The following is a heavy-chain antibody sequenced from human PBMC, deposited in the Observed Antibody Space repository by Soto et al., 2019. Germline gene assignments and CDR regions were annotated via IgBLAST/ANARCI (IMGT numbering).Heavy chain of an antibody. Sequence: PGESLKISCKGSGYSFTSYWISWVRQMPGKGLEWMGRIDPSDSYTNYSPSFQGHVTISADKSISTAYLQWSSLKASDTAMYYCASGYYSDSSGISCWGQGTLVTVSS. D-gene: IGHD3-22*01. J-gene: IGHJ4*02. CDR3: ASGYYSDSSGISC. V-gene: IGHV5-10-1*01. CDR1: GYSFTSYW. CDR2: IDPSDSYT.